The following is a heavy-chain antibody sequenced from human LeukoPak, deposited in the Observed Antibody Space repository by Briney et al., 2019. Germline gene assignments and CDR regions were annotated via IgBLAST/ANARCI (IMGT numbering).Heavy chain of an antibody. Sequence: GGSLRLSCAASGFTFSSYSMSWVRQAPGKGLEWVSAISGSGGSTYYADSVKGRFTISRDNSKNTLYLQMNSLRAEDTAVYYCARGVDYYENSGTIDYWGQGTLVTVSS. V-gene: IGHV3-23*01. CDR2: ISGSGGST. D-gene: IGHD3-22*01. J-gene: IGHJ4*02. CDR3: ARGVDYYENSGTIDY. CDR1: GFTFSSYS.